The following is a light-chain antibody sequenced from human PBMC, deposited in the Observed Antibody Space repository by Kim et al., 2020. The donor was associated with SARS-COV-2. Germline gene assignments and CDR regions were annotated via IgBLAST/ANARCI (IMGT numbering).Light chain of an antibody. Sequence: ALGRTVRITCQGDSLRSYYASWYQQKPGQAPVLVIYGKNNRPSGIPDRFSGSSSGNTASLTITGAQAEDEADYYCNSRDNSGNHLVFGGGTQLTVL. V-gene: IGLV3-19*01. CDR2: GKN. CDR3: NSRDNSGNHLV. CDR1: SLRSYY. J-gene: IGLJ2*01.